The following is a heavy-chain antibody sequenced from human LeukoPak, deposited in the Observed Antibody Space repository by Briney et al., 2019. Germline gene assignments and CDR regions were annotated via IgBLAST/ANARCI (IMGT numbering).Heavy chain of an antibody. Sequence: GGSLRLSCAAFGFTFNNYWMSWVRQAPGKGLEWVANIKHDGSEKYFVDSVKGRFTISRDNAKNSVYLQMNSLRAEDTAVYYCARTPELSHCSSTSCLGPYYYYMDVWGKGTTVTVSS. CDR1: GFTFNNYW. D-gene: IGHD2-2*01. J-gene: IGHJ6*03. CDR3: ARTPELSHCSSTSCLGPYYYYMDV. V-gene: IGHV3-7*01. CDR2: IKHDGSEK.